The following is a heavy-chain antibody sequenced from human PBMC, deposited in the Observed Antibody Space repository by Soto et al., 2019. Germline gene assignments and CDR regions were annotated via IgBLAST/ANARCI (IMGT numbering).Heavy chain of an antibody. J-gene: IGHJ6*02. Sequence: LSLTFTVSCGSIRISSYYLDWIRHSPGKGLEWIGHIYYTGSTYYIPSLKSRVTISIDTSKNQFSLKLTSVTATDTAVYYCGRRPKSGSFHYYGVDVWGQGTTVTVSS. V-gene: IGHV4-39*01. CDR1: CGSIRISSYY. D-gene: IGHD1-26*01. CDR3: GRRPKSGSFHYYGVDV. CDR2: IYYTGST.